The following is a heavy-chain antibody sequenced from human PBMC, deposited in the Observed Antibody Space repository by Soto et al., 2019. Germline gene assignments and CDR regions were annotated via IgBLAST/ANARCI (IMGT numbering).Heavy chain of an antibody. D-gene: IGHD2-2*01. CDR1: GFTFSSYA. Sequence: GGSLRLSCAASGFTFSSYAMSWVRQAPGKGLEWVSAISGSGGSTYYADSVKGRFTISRDNSKNTLYLQMNSLRAEDTAVYYCAKDLREVPWTIVVVPAANGPLFDYWGQGTLVTVSS. CDR2: ISGSGGST. J-gene: IGHJ4*02. CDR3: AKDLREVPWTIVVVPAANGPLFDY. V-gene: IGHV3-23*01.